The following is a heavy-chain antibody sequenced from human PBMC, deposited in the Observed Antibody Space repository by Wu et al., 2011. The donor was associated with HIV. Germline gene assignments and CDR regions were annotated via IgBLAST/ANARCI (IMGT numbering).Heavy chain of an antibody. J-gene: IGHJ4*02. Sequence: FQGQVTISADKSISTAYLQWSSLKASDTAMYYCARHYFDSSGHFDYWGQGTLVTVSS. CDR3: ARHYFDSSGHFDY. D-gene: IGHD3-22*01. V-gene: IGHV5-51*01.